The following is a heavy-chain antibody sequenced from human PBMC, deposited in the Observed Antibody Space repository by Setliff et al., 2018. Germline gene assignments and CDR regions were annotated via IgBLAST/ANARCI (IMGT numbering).Heavy chain of an antibody. J-gene: IGHJ4*02. CDR1: GGSISSISYY. V-gene: IGHV4-39*01. CDR3: ASCRYQVPYDY. CDR2: VYDSGTT. D-gene: IGHD2-2*01. Sequence: SETLSLTCTVPGGSISSISYYWGWIRQPPGKGLEWIGTVYDSGTTYYNTSLKSRVTIFVDTSKNQFSLSLNSVTAADTGVYYCASCRYQVPYDYWGQGILVTVSS.